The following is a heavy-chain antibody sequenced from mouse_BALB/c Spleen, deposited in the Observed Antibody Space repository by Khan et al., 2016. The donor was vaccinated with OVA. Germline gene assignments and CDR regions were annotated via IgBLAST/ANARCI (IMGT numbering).Heavy chain of an antibody. V-gene: IGHV3-2*02. CDR3: ARKNYDGYAMDY. Sequence: DVQLVESGPGLVKPSQSLSLTCTVTGYSITSDYAWDWIRQFPGNKLEWMGYISYGGSTSYNPSLKSRISITRDTSKNPFFLQLHSVTTEEPATYYCARKNYDGYAMDYWGQGTSVTVSS. CDR2: ISYGGST. J-gene: IGHJ4*01. CDR1: GYSITSDYA. D-gene: IGHD2-4*01.